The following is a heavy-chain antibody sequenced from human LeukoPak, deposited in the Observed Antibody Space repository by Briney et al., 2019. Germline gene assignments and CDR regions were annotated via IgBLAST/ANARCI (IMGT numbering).Heavy chain of an antibody. CDR1: GLTFSSYG. J-gene: IGHJ4*02. D-gene: IGHD6-13*01. Sequence: GSLRLSCAASGLTFSSYGMHWVRQAPGKGLEWVAVIWYDGTNKYYADSVKGRFTISRDNSKNTLYLQMNSLRAEDTAVYYCARGDSSSYEVYFDYWGQGTLVTVSS. CDR2: IWYDGTNK. V-gene: IGHV3-33*01. CDR3: ARGDSSSYEVYFDY.